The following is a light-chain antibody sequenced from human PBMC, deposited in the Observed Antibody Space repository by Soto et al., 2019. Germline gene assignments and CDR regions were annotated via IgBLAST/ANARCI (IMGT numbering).Light chain of an antibody. CDR3: QQRGDWPLYT. J-gene: IGKJ2*01. CDR1: QSISYN. CDR2: DAS. V-gene: IGKV3-11*01. Sequence: IVLTQSPATLSLSPGERATLSCRASQSISYNLAWYQQKPGQAPRLLIYDASNRATGVPARFSGSGSGTDFTLSISSLEPEDFAGYYCQQRGDWPLYTFGQGSRLEIK.